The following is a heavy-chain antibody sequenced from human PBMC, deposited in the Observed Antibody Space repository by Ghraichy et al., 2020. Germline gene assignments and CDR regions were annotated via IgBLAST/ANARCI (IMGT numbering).Heavy chain of an antibody. Sequence: LSLTCAASGFIFSNYAMHWVRQGPGKGLEWVAVISYDGSDEYYADSVKGRFTLSRDNSKNTLFLQTNSLRAEDTAVYYCAGGGYYDSSQGGMDVWGQGTTVTVSS. CDR3: AGGGYYDSSQGGMDV. CDR2: ISYDGSDE. J-gene: IGHJ6*02. V-gene: IGHV3-30*04. CDR1: GFIFSNYA. D-gene: IGHD3-22*01.